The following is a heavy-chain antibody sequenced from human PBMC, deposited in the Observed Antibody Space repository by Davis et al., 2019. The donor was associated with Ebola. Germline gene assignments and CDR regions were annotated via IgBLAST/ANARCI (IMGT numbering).Heavy chain of an antibody. V-gene: IGHV3-23*01. J-gene: IGHJ4*02. Sequence: GESLKISCAASGFSFTTYAMTWVRQAPGKGLEWVSTIGGGADTHYADSVKGRFTISRDDSRSTVFLQMNALRAEDTALYYCTTRLVHHFDYWGRGTLVTVSS. CDR3: TTRLVHHFDY. CDR1: GFSFTTYA. CDR2: IGGGADT. D-gene: IGHD3-9*01.